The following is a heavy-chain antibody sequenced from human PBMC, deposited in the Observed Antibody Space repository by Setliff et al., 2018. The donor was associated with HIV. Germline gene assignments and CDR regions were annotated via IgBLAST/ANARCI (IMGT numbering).Heavy chain of an antibody. CDR1: GYSFPTYW. CDR2: IYPGDSDT. V-gene: IGHV5-51*01. J-gene: IGHJ5*02. CDR3: ARHFGISYRSPFDP. Sequence: PGESLKISCKCSGYSFPTYWIGWVRQMPGKGLEWMGVIYPGDSDTRYSPSFQGQVTISADNSTSTPYLQWSRLKASDSAIYYCARHFGISYRSPFDPWGQGTLVTVSS. D-gene: IGHD3-3*01.